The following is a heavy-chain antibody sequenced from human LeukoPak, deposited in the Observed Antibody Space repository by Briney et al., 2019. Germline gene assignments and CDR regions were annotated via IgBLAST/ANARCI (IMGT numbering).Heavy chain of an antibody. CDR2: IYLSANT. CDR1: GGPISAYY. V-gene: IGHV4-4*09. J-gene: IGHJ4*02. Sequence: SETLSPTCTVSGGPISAYYWNWVREPPGKGLEWIGYIYLSANTNYNPSLKSRVTISVDTSKNQFSLRLTSVTAADTAVYYCTRRLRTYFDYWGQGTLVTVSS. CDR3: TRRLRTYFDY.